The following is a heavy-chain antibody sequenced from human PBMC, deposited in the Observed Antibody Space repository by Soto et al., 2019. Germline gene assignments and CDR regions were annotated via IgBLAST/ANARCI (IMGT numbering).Heavy chain of an antibody. J-gene: IGHJ4*02. V-gene: IGHV3-74*01. CDR2: INEYGSVI. CDR1: GFTFSSYW. Sequence: DVQLVESGGGLVRPGGSLRLSCAASGFTFSSYWMHWVRQVPGKGLVWVSRINEYGSVINYADSVKGRFTIFRDNSKNTLFLEMKILRAEDAAVYYCTRDIGGRGAYWGQGTLVTVSS. D-gene: IGHD3-16*01. CDR3: TRDIGGRGAY.